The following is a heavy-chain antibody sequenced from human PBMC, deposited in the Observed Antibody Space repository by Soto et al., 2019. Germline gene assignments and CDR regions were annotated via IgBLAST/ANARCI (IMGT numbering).Heavy chain of an antibody. D-gene: IGHD6-13*01. V-gene: IGHV4-59*08. J-gene: IGHJ4*02. Sequence: SETLSLTCTVSDGSISNYCWSWIRQPPGKGLECIGYICYNGNTNYNSSLKSRVTISVDTSKNQFSLKLNSVTAADTAVYYCARHAGSSWLYFFDYWGQGALVTVS. CDR3: ARHAGSSWLYFFDY. CDR2: ICYNGNT. CDR1: DGSISNYC.